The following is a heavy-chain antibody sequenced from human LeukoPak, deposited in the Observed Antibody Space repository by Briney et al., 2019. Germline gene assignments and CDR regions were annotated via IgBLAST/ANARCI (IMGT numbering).Heavy chain of an antibody. V-gene: IGHV4-59*12. Sequence: SETLSLTCTVSGGSISSYYWSWIRQPPGKGLEWIGYIYYSGSTYYNPSLKSRVTISVDTSKNQFSLKLSSVTAADTAVYYCARTIPTVTAKEYFQHWGQGTLVTVSS. CDR1: GGSISSYY. CDR2: IYYSGST. D-gene: IGHD4-17*01. CDR3: ARTIPTVTAKEYFQH. J-gene: IGHJ1*01.